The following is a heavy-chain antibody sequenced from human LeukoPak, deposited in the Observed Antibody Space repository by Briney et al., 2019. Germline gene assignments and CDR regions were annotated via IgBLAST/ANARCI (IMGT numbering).Heavy chain of an antibody. CDR3: ARRLWFGELSPFDY. CDR2: IYYSGST. Sequence: SETLSLTCTVSGGSISSSSYYWGWIRQPPGKGLEWIGSIYYSGSTYYNPSLKSRVTISVDTSKNQFSLKLSSVTAADTAVYYCARRLWFGELSPFDYWGQGTLVTVSS. D-gene: IGHD3-10*01. V-gene: IGHV4-39*01. J-gene: IGHJ4*02. CDR1: GGSISSSSYY.